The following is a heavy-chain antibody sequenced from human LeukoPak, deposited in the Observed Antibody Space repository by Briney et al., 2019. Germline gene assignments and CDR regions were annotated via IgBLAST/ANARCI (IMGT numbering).Heavy chain of an antibody. CDR2: ISYDGSNK. D-gene: IGHD3-10*01. J-gene: IGHJ4*02. V-gene: IGHV3-30*04. CDR3: AKDTVRGVIKRGYFDY. Sequence: GGSLRLSCAASGFTFSSYAMHWVRQAPGKGLEWVAVISYDGSNKYYADSVKGRFTISRDNSKNTLYLQMNSLRAEDTAVYYCAKDTVRGVIKRGYFDYWGQGTLVTVSS. CDR1: GFTFSSYA.